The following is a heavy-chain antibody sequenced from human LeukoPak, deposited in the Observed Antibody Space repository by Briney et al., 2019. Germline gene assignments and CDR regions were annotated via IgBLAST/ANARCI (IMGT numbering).Heavy chain of an antibody. CDR1: GGSIGSGGYY. Sequence: SETLSLTCTVSGGSIGSGGYYWSWIRQPPGKGLEWIGYIYHSGSTYYNPSLKSRVTISVDTSKNQFSLKLSSVTAADTAVYYCARDDSSGYRFDYWGQGTLVTVSS. CDR3: ARDDSSGYRFDY. J-gene: IGHJ4*02. V-gene: IGHV4-30-2*01. CDR2: IYHSGST. D-gene: IGHD3-22*01.